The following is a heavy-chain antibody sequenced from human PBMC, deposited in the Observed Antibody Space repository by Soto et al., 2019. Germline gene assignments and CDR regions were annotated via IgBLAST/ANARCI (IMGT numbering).Heavy chain of an antibody. Sequence: EGQLVESGGGLVKPGGSLRLSCAASGFTFSNAWMSWVRQAPGKGLEWVGRIKSKTDGGTTDYAAPVKGRFTISRDDSKNTLYLHMNSLKTEDTAVYYCTTDCSGGSCYYYYYYYMDVWGKGTTVTVSS. J-gene: IGHJ6*03. CDR2: IKSKTDGGTT. CDR1: GFTFSNAW. V-gene: IGHV3-15*01. D-gene: IGHD2-15*01. CDR3: TTDCSGGSCYYYYYYYMDV.